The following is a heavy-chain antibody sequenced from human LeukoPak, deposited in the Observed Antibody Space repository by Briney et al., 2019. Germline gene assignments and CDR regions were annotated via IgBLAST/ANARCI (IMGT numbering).Heavy chain of an antibody. V-gene: IGHV4-38-2*02. CDR1: GYSISSGYY. CDR3: ARDSPLHYFDY. Sequence: SETLSLTCTVSGYSISSGYYWGWIRQPPGKGLEWIGSIYHSGSTNYNPSLKSRVTISVGTSKNQFSLNLSSVTAADTAVYYCARDSPLHYFDYWGQGTLVTVSS. CDR2: IYHSGST. J-gene: IGHJ4*02.